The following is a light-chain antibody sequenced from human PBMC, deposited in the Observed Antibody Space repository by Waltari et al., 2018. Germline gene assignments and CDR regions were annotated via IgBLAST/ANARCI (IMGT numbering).Light chain of an antibody. V-gene: IGKV2-28*01. Sequence: DIVMTQSPHSLPVTPGESASITCTSSESLLHSNGYNHLDWYVQKPGQSPQFLMYMASTRAPGVPDRFSGSGSGTDFTLEITRVEAEDIGIYYCMQGLQIPITFGQGTRLEIK. CDR1: ESLLHSNGYNH. J-gene: IGKJ5*01. CDR2: MAS. CDR3: MQGLQIPIT.